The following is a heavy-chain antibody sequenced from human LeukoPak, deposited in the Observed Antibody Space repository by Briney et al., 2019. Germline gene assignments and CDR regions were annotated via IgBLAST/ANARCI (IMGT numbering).Heavy chain of an antibody. Sequence: ETLSLTCTVSGGSISSYYWSWVRQAPGKGLEWVSVIYSGGSTYYADSVKGRFTISRDNSKNTLYLQMNSLRAEDTAVYYCARVRAVGRYFDYWGQGTLVTVSS. CDR3: ARVRAVGRYFDY. J-gene: IGHJ4*02. CDR1: GGSISSYY. D-gene: IGHD3-10*01. V-gene: IGHV3-66*01. CDR2: IYSGGST.